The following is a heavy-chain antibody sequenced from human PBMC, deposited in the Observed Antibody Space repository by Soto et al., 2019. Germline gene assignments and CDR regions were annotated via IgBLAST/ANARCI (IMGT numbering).Heavy chain of an antibody. V-gene: IGHV4-31*03. CDR3: ARGKWRGYCSSTSCSREYYFDY. Sequence: SETLSLTCTVSGGSISSGGYYWSWTRQHPGKGLEWIGYIYYSGSTYYNPSPKSRVTISVDTSKNQFSLKLSSVTAADTAVYYCARGKWRGYCSSTSCSREYYFDYWGQGTLVTVSS. J-gene: IGHJ4*02. CDR1: GGSISSGGYY. D-gene: IGHD2-2*01. CDR2: IYYSGST.